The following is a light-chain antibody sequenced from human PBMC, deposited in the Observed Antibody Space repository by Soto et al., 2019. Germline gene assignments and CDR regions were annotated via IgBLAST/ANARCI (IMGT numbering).Light chain of an antibody. CDR1: QSISTW. CDR3: QQYNTYPLS. V-gene: IGKV1-5*03. J-gene: IGKJ4*01. CDR2: KAS. Sequence: DIQRTQSPSTLSASVEDRVTITSRASQSISTWLAWYQQKPGKAPKLLIYKASNLEGGVPSRFSGSGSGTEFTITIISLQPDDFATYYCQQYNTYPLSFGGGTKVDNK.